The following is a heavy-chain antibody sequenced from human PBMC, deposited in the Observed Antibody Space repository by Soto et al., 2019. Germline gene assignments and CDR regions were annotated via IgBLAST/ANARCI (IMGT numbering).Heavy chain of an antibody. Sequence: PGGSLRLSCAASGFTFSSYAMHWVRQAPGKGLEWVAVISYDGSNKYYADSVKGRFTISRDNSKNTLYLQMNSLRAEDTAVYYCAREGRYFDSGYYYYGMDVWGQGTTVTVSS. CDR3: AREGRYFDSGYYYYGMDV. CDR2: ISYDGSNK. V-gene: IGHV3-30-3*01. CDR1: GFTFSSYA. D-gene: IGHD3-9*01. J-gene: IGHJ6*02.